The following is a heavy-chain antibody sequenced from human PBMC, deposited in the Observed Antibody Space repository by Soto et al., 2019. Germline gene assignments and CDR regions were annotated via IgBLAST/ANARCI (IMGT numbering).Heavy chain of an antibody. CDR2: IYYSGST. D-gene: IGHD2-15*01. V-gene: IGHV4-59*01. Sequence: SETLSPNCTVSGGSISSYYWSWIRQPPGKGLEWIGYIYYSGSTNYNPSLKSRVTISVDTSKNQFSLKLSSVTAADTAVYYCASWYCSGGSCYEGLTNAFDIWGQGTMVTVSS. J-gene: IGHJ3*02. CDR1: GGSISSYY. CDR3: ASWYCSGGSCYEGLTNAFDI.